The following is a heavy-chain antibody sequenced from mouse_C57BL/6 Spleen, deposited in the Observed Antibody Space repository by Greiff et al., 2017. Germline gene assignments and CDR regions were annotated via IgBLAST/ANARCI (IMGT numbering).Heavy chain of an antibody. Sequence: SGAELVRPGASVKLSCTASGFNIKDYYMHWVKQRPEQGLGWIGRIDPEDGDTEYAPKFQGKATMTADTSSNTAYLQLSSLTSEDTAVYYCTFITTVVAADYWGQGTTLTVSS. J-gene: IGHJ2*01. CDR3: TFITTVVAADY. CDR1: GFNIKDYY. D-gene: IGHD1-1*01. CDR2: IDPEDGDT. V-gene: IGHV14-1*01.